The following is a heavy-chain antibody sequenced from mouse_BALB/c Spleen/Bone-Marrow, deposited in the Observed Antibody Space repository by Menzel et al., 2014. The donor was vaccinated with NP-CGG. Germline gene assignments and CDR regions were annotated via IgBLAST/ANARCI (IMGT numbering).Heavy chain of an antibody. Sequence: VKVVESGPGLVAPSQSLSIPCTVSGFSLTSYGVHWVRQPPGKGLEWLGVIWAGGSTNYNSALMSRLSISKDNSKSQVFLKMNSLQTDDTAMYYCASPIYYDYPLFAYWGQGALVTVSA. CDR2: IWAGGST. CDR1: GFSLTSYG. V-gene: IGHV2-9*02. CDR3: ASPIYYDYPLFAY. J-gene: IGHJ3*01. D-gene: IGHD2-4*01.